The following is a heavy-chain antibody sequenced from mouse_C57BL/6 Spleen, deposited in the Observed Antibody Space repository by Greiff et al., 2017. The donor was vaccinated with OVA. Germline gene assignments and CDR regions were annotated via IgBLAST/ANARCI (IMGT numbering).Heavy chain of an antibody. D-gene: IGHD2-4*01. CDR1: GYTFSSSW. V-gene: IGHV1-82*01. J-gene: IGHJ3*01. CDR2: IYPADGDT. Sequence: QVQLQQSGPELVKPGASVKISCKASGYTFSSSWMNWVKQRPGQGLEWIGRIYPADGDTNYNGKFKGKATLTADKSSSTAYMQLSSLTSEDAAVDFCAREGEGDDDEAYWGQGTLVTVSA. CDR3: AREGEGDDDEAY.